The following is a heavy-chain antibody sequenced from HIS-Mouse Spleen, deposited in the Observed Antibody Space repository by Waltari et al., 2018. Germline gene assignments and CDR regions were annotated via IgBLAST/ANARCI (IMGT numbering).Heavy chain of an antibody. Sequence: QLQLQESGPGLVQPSETLSLTCTVPGGSISSSSYYWGWIRQPTGKGLEWVGSIYYSGSTYYNPSLKSRVTISVDTSKNQFSLKLSSVTAADTAVYYCARHEIAVAGTGPYYFDYWGQGTLVTVSS. CDR3: ARHEIAVAGTGPYYFDY. CDR1: GGSISSSSYY. D-gene: IGHD6-19*01. CDR2: IYYSGST. J-gene: IGHJ4*02. V-gene: IGHV4-39*01.